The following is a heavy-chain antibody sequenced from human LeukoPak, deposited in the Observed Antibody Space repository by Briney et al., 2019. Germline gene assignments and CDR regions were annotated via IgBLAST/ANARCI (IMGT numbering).Heavy chain of an antibody. CDR3: ARDPGYSSGWNLDY. CDR2: ISSSGSTI. J-gene: IGHJ4*02. D-gene: IGHD6-19*01. V-gene: IGHV3-48*03. Sequence: GGSLRLSCAASGFTFSSYEMNWVRQAPGKGLEWVSYISSSGSTIYYADSVKGRFTISRDNAKNSLYLQMNSLRAEDTAVYYCARDPGYSSGWNLDYWGQGTLVTVSS. CDR1: GFTFSSYE.